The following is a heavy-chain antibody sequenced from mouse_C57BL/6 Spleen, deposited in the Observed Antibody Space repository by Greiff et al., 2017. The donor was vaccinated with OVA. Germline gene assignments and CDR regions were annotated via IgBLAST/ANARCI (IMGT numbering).Heavy chain of an antibody. CDR1: GFTFSDYG. CDR2: ISSGSSTI. J-gene: IGHJ2*01. Sequence: DVKLVESGGGLVKPGGSLKLSCAASGFTFSDYGMHWVRQAPEKGLEWVAYISSGSSTIYYADTVKGRFTISRDNAKNTLFLQMTSLRSEDTAMYYCARPDDYDGNFDYWGQGTTLTVSS. D-gene: IGHD2-4*01. CDR3: ARPDDYDGNFDY. V-gene: IGHV5-17*01.